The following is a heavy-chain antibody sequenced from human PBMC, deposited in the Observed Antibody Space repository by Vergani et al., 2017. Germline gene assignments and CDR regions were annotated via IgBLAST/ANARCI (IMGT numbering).Heavy chain of an antibody. CDR1: GGPFSGYY. Sequence: QVQLQQWGAGLLKPSETLSLTCAVYGGPFSGYYWRWIRQPPGKGLEWIGEINHSGSTNYNPSLKSRVTISVDTAKNQFSLKLSSVTAADTAVYYCAGVLERPGYYFDYWGQGTLVTVSS. V-gene: IGHV4-34*01. CDR3: AGVLERPGYYFDY. J-gene: IGHJ4*02. CDR2: INHSGST. D-gene: IGHD1-1*01.